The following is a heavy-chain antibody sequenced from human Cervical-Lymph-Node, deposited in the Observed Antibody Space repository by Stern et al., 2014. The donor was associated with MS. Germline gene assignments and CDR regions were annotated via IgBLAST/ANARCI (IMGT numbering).Heavy chain of an antibody. CDR3: VRSGAGNWFDP. CDR1: GFTFSDFS. J-gene: IGHJ5*02. Sequence: VQLVQSGGGLVKPGGSLRLSCAASGFTFSDFSMTWMLQAPGKGLAWVSYISTSGSTIYYADSVKGRFTISRDNAKKLLYLQMTSLRAEDTAVYYCVRSGAGNWFDPWGQGTLVTVSS. D-gene: IGHD3-10*01. CDR2: ISTSGSTI. V-gene: IGHV3-11*01.